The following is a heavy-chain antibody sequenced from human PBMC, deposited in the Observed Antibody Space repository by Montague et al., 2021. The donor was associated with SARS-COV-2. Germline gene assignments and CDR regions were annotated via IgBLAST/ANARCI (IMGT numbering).Heavy chain of an antibody. Sequence: SETLSLTCAVYGGSFSGYYWSWIRQPPGKGLEWIGEINHSGSTNYNPSLKSRVTISVDTSKNQFSLKLSSVTAADTAVYYCARVRYHGSGASLGIDAWGQGTTVTVSS. CDR3: ARVRYHGSGASLGIDA. V-gene: IGHV4-34*01. D-gene: IGHD3-10*01. CDR1: GGSFSGYY. CDR2: INHSGST. J-gene: IGHJ6*02.